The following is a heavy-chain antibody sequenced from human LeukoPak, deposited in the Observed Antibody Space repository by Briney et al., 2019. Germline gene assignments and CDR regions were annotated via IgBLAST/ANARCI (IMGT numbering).Heavy chain of an antibody. V-gene: IGHV3-48*04. CDR3: ASSPHYYDSSGYYPFDP. D-gene: IGHD3-22*01. Sequence: GGSLRLSCAASGFTFSSYGMNWVRQAPGKGLEWVSYISSSSSTIYYADSVKGRFTISRDNAKNSLYLQMNSLRAEDTAVYYCASSPHYYDSSGYYPFDPWGQGTLVTVSS. CDR1: GFTFSSYG. J-gene: IGHJ5*02. CDR2: ISSSSSTI.